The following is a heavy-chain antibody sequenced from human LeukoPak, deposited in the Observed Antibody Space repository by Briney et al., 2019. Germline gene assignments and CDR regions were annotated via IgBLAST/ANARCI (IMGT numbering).Heavy chain of an antibody. CDR1: GGSFSGYY. J-gene: IGHJ4*02. CDR2: INHSGST. V-gene: IGHV4-34*01. Sequence: SETLSLTCAVYGGSFSGYYWSWIRQPPGKGLEWIGEINHSGSTNCNPSLKSRVTISLDTSKNQFSLKLSSVTAADTAVYYCARAYYYDSSGYYYRRGPFDYWGQGTLVTVSS. D-gene: IGHD3-22*01. CDR3: ARAYYYDSSGYYYRRGPFDY.